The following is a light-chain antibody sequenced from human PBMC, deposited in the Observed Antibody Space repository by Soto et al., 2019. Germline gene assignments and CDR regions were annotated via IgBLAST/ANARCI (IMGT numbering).Light chain of an antibody. CDR2: EVS. V-gene: IGLV2-23*02. Sequence: QSVLTQPASVSGSPGQSITLSCTGTSSDVGDYNLVSGYQQLPGKAPKLMIYEVSKRPSWISTRFSGSKSGNTASLTISGLQAEDEASYYCCSYAGSLYVFGTGTKLTVL. J-gene: IGLJ1*01. CDR3: CSYAGSLYV. CDR1: SSDVGDYNL.